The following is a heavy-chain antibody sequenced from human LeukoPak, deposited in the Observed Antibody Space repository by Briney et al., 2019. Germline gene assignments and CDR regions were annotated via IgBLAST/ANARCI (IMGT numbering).Heavy chain of an antibody. CDR2: INHSGST. Sequence: SETLSLTCTVSGGSISSYYWSWIRQPPGKGLEWIGEINHSGSTNYNPSLKSRVTISVDTSKNQFSLKLSSVTAADTAVYYCARGRSGYYYGRNWFDPWGQGTLVTVSS. J-gene: IGHJ5*02. V-gene: IGHV4-34*01. CDR1: GGSISSYY. CDR3: ARGRSGYYYGRNWFDP. D-gene: IGHD3-3*01.